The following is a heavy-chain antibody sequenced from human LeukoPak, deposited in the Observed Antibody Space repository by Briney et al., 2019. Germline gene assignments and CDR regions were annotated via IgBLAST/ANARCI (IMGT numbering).Heavy chain of an antibody. D-gene: IGHD3-22*01. J-gene: IGHJ4*02. CDR1: GFTFSGSA. CDR2: IRSKANSYAN. Sequence: GGSLTLSCAASGFTFSGSAMHGVPQASGKGLVWVGRIRSKANSYANAYAASVKGSFTISRDDSKNTAYLQINRLKTEDTAVYYCTRLDYYDSSGPDVGQADYWGQGTLVTVSS. CDR3: TRLDYYDSSGPDVGQADY. V-gene: IGHV3-73*01.